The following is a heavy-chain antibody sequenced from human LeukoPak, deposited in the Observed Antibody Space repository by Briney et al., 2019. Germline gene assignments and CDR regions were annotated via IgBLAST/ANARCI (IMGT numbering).Heavy chain of an antibody. CDR2: IYYSGST. CDR3: ARDHRRWLQLNSFDP. J-gene: IGHJ5*02. V-gene: IGHV4-59*12. D-gene: IGHD5-24*01. CDR1: GGSISSYY. Sequence: SETLSLTCTVSGGSISSYYWSWIRQPPGKGLEWIGYIYYSGSTNYNPSLKSRVTISVDTSKNQFSLKLSSVTAADTAVYYCARDHRRWLQLNSFDPWGQGTLVTVSS.